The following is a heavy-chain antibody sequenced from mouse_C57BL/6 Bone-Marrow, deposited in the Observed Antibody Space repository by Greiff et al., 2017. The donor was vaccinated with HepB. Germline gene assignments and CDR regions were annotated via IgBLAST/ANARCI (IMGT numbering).Heavy chain of an antibody. J-gene: IGHJ2*01. V-gene: IGHV1-7*01. Sequence: VQVVESGAELAKPGASVKLSCKASGYTFTSYWMHWVKQRPGQGLEWIGYINPSSGYTKYNQKFKDKATLTADKSSSTAYMQLGSLTYEDSAVYYCARTIYYGSGLLDYWGQGTTLTVSS. CDR3: ARTIYYGSGLLDY. D-gene: IGHD1-1*01. CDR1: GYTFTSYW. CDR2: INPSSGYT.